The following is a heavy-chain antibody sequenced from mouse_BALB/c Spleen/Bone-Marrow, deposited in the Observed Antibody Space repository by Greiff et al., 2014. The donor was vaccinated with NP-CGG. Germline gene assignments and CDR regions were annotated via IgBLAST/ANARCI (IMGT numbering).Heavy chain of an antibody. CDR2: ISDGGGYT. CDR3: ARSGERYGAMDY. D-gene: IGHD2-10*02. V-gene: IGHV5-4*02. J-gene: IGHJ4*01. CDR1: GFTFSDYY. Sequence: EVNVVESGGGLVKPGGSLKLSCAASGFTFSDYYMYWVRQTPEKRLEWVATISDGGGYTYYPDSVWGRFTISRDNAKNNLYPQMSSLKSEDTAMYYCARSGERYGAMDYWGQGTSVNVFS.